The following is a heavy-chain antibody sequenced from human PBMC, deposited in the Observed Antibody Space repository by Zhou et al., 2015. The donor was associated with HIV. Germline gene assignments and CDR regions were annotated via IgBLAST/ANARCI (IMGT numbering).Heavy chain of an antibody. CDR3: ARTRTRMAAAGLNYFDY. CDR2: IIPILGTS. Sequence: QVQLVQSGAEVKKPGSSVKVSCKASGDTFSSYGISWVRQAPGQGLEWMGGIIPILGTSQYAQKFQGRVTITADRSTSTAYLDLRSLRSEDTAMYYCARTRTRMAAAGLNYFDYWGQGTLVTVSS. D-gene: IGHD6-13*01. CDR1: GDTFSSYG. J-gene: IGHJ4*02. V-gene: IGHV1-69*06.